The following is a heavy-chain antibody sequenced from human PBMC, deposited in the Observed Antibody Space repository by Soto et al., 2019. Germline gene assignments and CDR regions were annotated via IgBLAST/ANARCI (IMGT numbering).Heavy chain of an antibody. V-gene: IGHV4-31*02. J-gene: IGHJ4*02. CDR2: LHDSGST. D-gene: IGHD2-15*01. Sequence: LCGGSINNGDYYWTWIRQHPGKGLEWIGFLHDSGSTYYNSSLKSRATISVDTSKNHFSLQLTSVTAADTAMYYCARHGGSGPTRDYFSYWGQGILVTVSS. CDR3: ARHGGSGPTRDYFSY. CDR1: GGSINNGDYY.